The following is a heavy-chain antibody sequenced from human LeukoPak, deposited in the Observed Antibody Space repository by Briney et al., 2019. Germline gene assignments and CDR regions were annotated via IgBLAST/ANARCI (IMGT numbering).Heavy chain of an antibody. Sequence: PXGSLRLSCAASGFTFSSYGMHWVRQAPGKGLEWVAVISYDGSNKYYADSVKGRFTISRDNSKNTLYLQMNSLRAEDTAVYYCAKEPTTRYNWNDGYYFDYWGQGTLVTVSS. CDR3: AKEPTTRYNWNDGYYFDY. CDR2: ISYDGSNK. J-gene: IGHJ4*02. CDR1: GFTFSSYG. V-gene: IGHV3-30*18. D-gene: IGHD1-1*01.